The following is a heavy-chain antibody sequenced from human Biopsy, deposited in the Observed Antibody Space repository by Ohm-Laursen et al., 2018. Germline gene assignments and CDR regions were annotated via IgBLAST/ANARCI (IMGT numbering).Heavy chain of an antibody. D-gene: IGHD5-18*01. CDR3: AKDRYNYTPIGGFSMDV. CDR1: GGSISDSTYH. J-gene: IGHJ6*02. Sequence: SETLSLTCTVSGGSISDSTYHWGWIRQSPGKGLEWIGSIYYSGSTYYNPSLKSRVTISADRSKNQVSLKLTSVTAADTAVYYCAKDRYNYTPIGGFSMDVWGQGTTVTVSS. CDR2: IYYSGST. V-gene: IGHV4-39*02.